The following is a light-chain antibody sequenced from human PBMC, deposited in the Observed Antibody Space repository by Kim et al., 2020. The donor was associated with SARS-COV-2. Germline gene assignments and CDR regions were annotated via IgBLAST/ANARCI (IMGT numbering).Light chain of an antibody. CDR3: NSRDSSGNHVV. J-gene: IGLJ2*01. Sequence: ALGQTVRITCQGDSLRSYYASWYQQKPGQAPVLVIYGKNNRTSGIPDRFSSSSSGNTASLTITGARAEDEADYYCNSRDSSGNHVVFGGGTQLTVL. CDR2: GKN. CDR1: SLRSYY. V-gene: IGLV3-19*01.